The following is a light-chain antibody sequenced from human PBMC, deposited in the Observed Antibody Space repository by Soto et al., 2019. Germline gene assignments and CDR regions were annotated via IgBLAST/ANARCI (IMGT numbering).Light chain of an antibody. CDR2: GAS. CDR1: QTFSNSF. J-gene: IGKJ1*01. Sequence: IVLTQSPGTLSLPPGERATLSCRASQTFSNSFLSWFQRIPGQAPRLLIYGASMRATGIPDRFSGSGSGTDFTLTISRLEPEDFAVYYCQKYGNFWTFGQGTKVDIK. CDR3: QKYGNFWT. V-gene: IGKV3-20*01.